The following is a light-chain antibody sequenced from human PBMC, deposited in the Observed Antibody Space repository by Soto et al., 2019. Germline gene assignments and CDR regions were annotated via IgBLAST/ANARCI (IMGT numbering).Light chain of an antibody. Sequence: QSVLTQPASVSGSPGQSITISCTGTSSDVGGYNYVSWYQQHPGKAPKLIISEVSNRPSGVSNRFSGSKSGDTASLTISGLQAEDEADYYCTSFARGISILFGGGTKLTVL. J-gene: IGLJ2*01. CDR3: TSFARGISIL. CDR2: EVS. CDR1: SSDVGGYNY. V-gene: IGLV2-14*01.